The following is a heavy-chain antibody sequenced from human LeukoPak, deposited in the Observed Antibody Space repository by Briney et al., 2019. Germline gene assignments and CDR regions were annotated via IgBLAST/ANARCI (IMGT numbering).Heavy chain of an antibody. CDR1: GFTFSSYA. CDR2: ISGSGGST. J-gene: IGHJ4*02. Sequence: GGSLRLSCAASGFTFSSYAMSCVRQAPGKGLEWVSGISGSGGSTYYVDSVKGRFTISRDNSKNTLYLQMNSLRAEDTAVYYCAKGHSSGWSHNFDYWGQGTLVTVSS. CDR3: AKGHSSGWSHNFDY. D-gene: IGHD6-19*01. V-gene: IGHV3-23*01.